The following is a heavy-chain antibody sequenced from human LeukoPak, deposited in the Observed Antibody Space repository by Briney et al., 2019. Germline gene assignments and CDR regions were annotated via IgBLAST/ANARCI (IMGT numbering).Heavy chain of an antibody. CDR2: ISSSGTTI. CDR3: ARAGGDTAVVFDAFDI. D-gene: IGHD5-18*01. V-gene: IGHV3-48*03. J-gene: IGHJ3*02. CDR1: GFTFSSYE. Sequence: SGGSLRLSCAASGFTFSSYEMNWVRQAPGKGLEWVSYISSSGTTIYYADSVKGRFTISRDNAKNSLYLQMNSLRADDTAVYYCARAGGDTAVVFDAFDIWDQGTMVTVSS.